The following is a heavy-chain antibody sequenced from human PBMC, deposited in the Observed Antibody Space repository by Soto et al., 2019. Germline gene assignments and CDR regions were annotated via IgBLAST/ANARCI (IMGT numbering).Heavy chain of an antibody. D-gene: IGHD3-3*01. CDR1: GFTFSSYS. Sequence: GGSLRLSCAASGFTFSSYSMNWVRQAPGKGLDWVSYISSSSSTIYYADSVKGRFTISRDNAKNSLYLQMNSLRDEDTAVYYCARESRFLEWLSLNWFDPWGQGT. V-gene: IGHV3-48*02. CDR2: ISSSSSTI. CDR3: ARESRFLEWLSLNWFDP. J-gene: IGHJ5*02.